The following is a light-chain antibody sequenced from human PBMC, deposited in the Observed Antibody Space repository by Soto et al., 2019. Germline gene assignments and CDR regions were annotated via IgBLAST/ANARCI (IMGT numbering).Light chain of an antibody. CDR3: QSYDSTLNGWI. Sequence: QSALTQPPSVSGAPGQRVTISCTGSSSNIGAGYGVHWYQQLPGTAPKLLIFGNSNRPSGVPDRFSGSNSGTSASLAITGLQAEDEADYYCQSYDSTLNGWIFGGGTKLTVL. CDR2: GNS. J-gene: IGLJ2*01. CDR1: SSNIGAGYG. V-gene: IGLV1-40*01.